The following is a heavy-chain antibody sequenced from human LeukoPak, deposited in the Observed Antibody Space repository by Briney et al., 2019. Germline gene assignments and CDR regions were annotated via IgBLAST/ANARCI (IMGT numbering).Heavy chain of an antibody. CDR1: GLSFSSYW. Sequence: QPGGPLRLSCAASGLSFSSYWMHWVRQVPGKGLVWVSRLNSDGSSTSYADSVKGRFTISRDNAKNTLYLQMNSLRAEDTAVYYCVRGGYYVSGSFDYWGQGTLVTVSS. CDR3: VRGGYYVSGSFDY. J-gene: IGHJ4*02. D-gene: IGHD3-10*01. V-gene: IGHV3-74*01. CDR2: LNSDGSST.